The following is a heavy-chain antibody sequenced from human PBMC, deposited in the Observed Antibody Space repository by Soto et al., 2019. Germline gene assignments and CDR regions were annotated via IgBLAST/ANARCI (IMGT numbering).Heavy chain of an antibody. V-gene: IGHV1-8*01. D-gene: IGHD3-22*01. CDR2: MNPNSGNT. J-gene: IGHJ5*02. Sequence: ASVKVSCKASGYTFTSYDINWVRQATGQGLEWMGWMNPNSGNTGYAQKFQGRVTMTRNTSISTAYMELSSLRSEDTAVYYCARPYYDSSGPGSRFDPWGQGTLVTVSS. CDR3: ARPYYDSSGPGSRFDP. CDR1: GYTFTSYD.